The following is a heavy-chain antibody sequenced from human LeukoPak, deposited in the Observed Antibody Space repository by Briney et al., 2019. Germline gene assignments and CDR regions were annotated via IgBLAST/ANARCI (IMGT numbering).Heavy chain of an antibody. CDR1: GFTFSSYG. CDR3: AKGAGSYYNYLDY. D-gene: IGHD3-22*01. CDR2: IWYDGSNK. Sequence: PGGSLRLSCAASGFTFSSYGMHWVRQAPGKGLEWVAIIWYDGSNKYYADSVKGRFTISRDNSKNTLYLQVNSLRAEDTAVYYCAKGAGSYYNYLDYWGQGTLVTVSS. V-gene: IGHV3-33*06. J-gene: IGHJ4*02.